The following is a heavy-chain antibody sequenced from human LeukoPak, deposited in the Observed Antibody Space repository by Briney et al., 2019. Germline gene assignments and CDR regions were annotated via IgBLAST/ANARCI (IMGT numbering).Heavy chain of an antibody. Sequence: GGSLRLSCSASGFPFSSYAMHWVRQAPGKGLEYVSAISDSGGSTYYADSVKGRFTISRDNSKNSLYLQMNSLRNDDTALYYCARDTEGYIYGYYYYGMDVWGQGTTVTVSS. CDR2: ISDSGGST. V-gene: IGHV3-64*04. CDR1: GFPFSSYA. CDR3: ARDTEGYIYGYYYYGMDV. J-gene: IGHJ6*02. D-gene: IGHD5-18*01.